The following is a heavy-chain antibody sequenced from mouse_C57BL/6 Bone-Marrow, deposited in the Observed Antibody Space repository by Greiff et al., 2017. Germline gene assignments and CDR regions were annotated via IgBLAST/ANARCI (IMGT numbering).Heavy chain of an antibody. D-gene: IGHD2-4*01. V-gene: IGHV1-59*01. CDR1: GYTFTSYW. CDR2: IDPSDSYT. CDR3: ASPYDYDEYAMDY. J-gene: IGHJ4*01. Sequence: QVQLQQPGAELVRPGTSVKLSCKASGYTFTSYWMHWVKQRPGQGLEWIGVIDPSDSYTNYNQKFKGKATLTVDTSSSTAYMQLSSLTSEDSAVYYCASPYDYDEYAMDYWGQGTSVTVSS.